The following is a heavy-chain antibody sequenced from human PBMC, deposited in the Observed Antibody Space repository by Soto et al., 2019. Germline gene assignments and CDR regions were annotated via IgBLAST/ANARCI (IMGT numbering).Heavy chain of an antibody. J-gene: IGHJ6*02. V-gene: IGHV1-2*02. Sequence: ASVKVSGKASGCTFSDYFIQWLRQAPGQGLEWVAWINPKTAATNYAKKFQDRVTVTSDTSFSTAYLELTRLRPDDTALYYCARIKWGLDYYSGMDVWGQGTAVTVSS. D-gene: IGHD1-26*01. CDR1: GCTFSDYF. CDR2: INPKTAAT. CDR3: ARIKWGLDYYSGMDV.